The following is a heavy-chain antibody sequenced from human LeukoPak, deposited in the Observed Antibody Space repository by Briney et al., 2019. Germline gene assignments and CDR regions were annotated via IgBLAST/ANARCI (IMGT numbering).Heavy chain of an antibody. V-gene: IGHV1-18*01. Sequence: ASVKVSCKASGYIFTSYGISWVRQAPGQGLEWMGWISDYSGDTNYAENLQGRVTMTTDRSMSTAYMELRSLRSDDTAVYYCVRDRYYDASGLPSDFWGQGTLVTVSS. CDR3: VRDRYYDASGLPSDF. J-gene: IGHJ4*02. D-gene: IGHD3-16*01. CDR2: ISDYSGDT. CDR1: GYIFTSYG.